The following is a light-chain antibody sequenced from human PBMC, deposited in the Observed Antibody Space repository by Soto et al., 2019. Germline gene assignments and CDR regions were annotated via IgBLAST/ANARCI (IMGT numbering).Light chain of an antibody. CDR1: SSDVGSYNL. V-gene: IGLV2-23*01. Sequence: QSVLAQPASVSGSPGQSITISCTGTSSDVGSYNLVSWYQQYPGKAPKLMIFEGSKRPSGVSNSFSGSKSGNTASLTISGLQAEDEADYYCCSYAVTSTWVFGGGTKVTVL. CDR3: CSYAVTSTWV. CDR2: EGS. J-gene: IGLJ3*02.